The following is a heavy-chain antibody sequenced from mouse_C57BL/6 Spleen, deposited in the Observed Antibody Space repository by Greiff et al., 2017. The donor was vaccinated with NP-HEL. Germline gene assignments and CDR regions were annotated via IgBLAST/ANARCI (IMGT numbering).Heavy chain of an antibody. D-gene: IGHD1-1*01. CDR1: GYSITSGYY. J-gene: IGHJ1*03. CDR3: ARGGSSFYWYFDV. V-gene: IGHV3-6*01. CDR2: ISYDGSN. Sequence: EVQRVESGPGLVKPSQSLSLTCSVTGYSITSGYYWNWIRQFPGNKLEWMGYISYDGSNNYNPSLKNRISITRDTSKNQFFLKLNSVTTEDTATYYCARGGSSFYWYFDVWGTGTTVTVSS.